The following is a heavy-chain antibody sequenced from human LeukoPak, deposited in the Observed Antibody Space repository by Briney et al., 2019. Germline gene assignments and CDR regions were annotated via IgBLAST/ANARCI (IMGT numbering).Heavy chain of an antibody. J-gene: IGHJ4*02. Sequence: GGSLRLSCAASGFTVSNNYRSWVRQAPGKGLEWVSVIYTSGSTYYADSVRGRFTISRDSSKNTLYLQMNRLRAEDTAVYYCARAAGYSGYDSPDGNYWGQGTLVTVSS. CDR3: ARAAGYSGYDSPDGNY. CDR2: IYTSGST. D-gene: IGHD5-12*01. CDR1: GFTVSNNY. V-gene: IGHV3-53*01.